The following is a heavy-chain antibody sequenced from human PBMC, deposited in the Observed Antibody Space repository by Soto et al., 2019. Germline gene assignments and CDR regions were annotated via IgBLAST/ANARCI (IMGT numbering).Heavy chain of an antibody. V-gene: IGHV1-18*01. D-gene: IGHD4-17*01. Sequence: ASVKVSCKASGYTFTSYGISCVRQAPGQGLEWMGWISAYNGNTNYAQKLQGRVTMTTDTSTSTAYMELRSLRSDDTAVYYCARADHYGDYYYYYYMEVWGKGTTVTVSS. J-gene: IGHJ6*03. CDR1: GYTFTSYG. CDR3: ARADHYGDYYYYYYMEV. CDR2: ISAYNGNT.